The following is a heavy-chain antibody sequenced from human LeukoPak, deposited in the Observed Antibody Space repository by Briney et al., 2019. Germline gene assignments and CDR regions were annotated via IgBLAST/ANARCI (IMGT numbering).Heavy chain of an antibody. CDR3: ARDDYGDYGEYFQH. CDR1: GDSVSSNSAA. D-gene: IGHD4-17*01. V-gene: IGHV6-1*01. J-gene: IGHJ1*01. Sequence: SQTLSLTCATSGDSVSSNSAAWNWIRQSPSRGLEWLGRTYYRSKWYNDYAVSVESRITINPDTSKNQFSLQLNSVTPEDTAVYYCARDDYGDYGEYFQHWGQGTLVTVSS. CDR2: TYYRSKWYN.